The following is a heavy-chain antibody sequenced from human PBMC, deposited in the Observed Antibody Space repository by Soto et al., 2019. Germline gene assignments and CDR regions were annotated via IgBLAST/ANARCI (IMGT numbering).Heavy chain of an antibody. V-gene: IGHV4-59*01. CDR2: IHYSGTT. Sequence: QVHFQESGPGLVKPSETLSLTCTVSGGSINNYYCNWVRQPPGKGLECIGSIHYSGTTHYNPLLESRVTISAERAKNLFSLKLNSVTAADTAVYYCAGDTYGMDVWGQGTTVTVSS. CDR1: GGSINNYY. J-gene: IGHJ6*02. CDR3: AGDTYGMDV.